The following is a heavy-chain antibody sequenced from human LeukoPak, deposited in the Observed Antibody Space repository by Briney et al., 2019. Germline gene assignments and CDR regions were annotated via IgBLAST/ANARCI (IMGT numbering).Heavy chain of an antibody. J-gene: IGHJ4*02. D-gene: IGHD4-17*01. V-gene: IGHV3-11*06. CDR2: ISSSSSYT. CDR3: ARNAGYGDYVDFDY. Sequence: GSLRLSCAASGFTFSDYYMSWIRQAPGKGLEWVSYISSSSSYTNYADSVKGRFTISRDNAKNSLYLQMNSLRAEDTAVYYCARNAGYGDYVDFDYWGQGTLVTVSS. CDR1: GFTFSDYY.